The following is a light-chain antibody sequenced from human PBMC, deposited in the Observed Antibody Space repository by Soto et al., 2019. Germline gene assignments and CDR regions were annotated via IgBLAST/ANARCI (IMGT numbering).Light chain of an antibody. V-gene: IGKV3-20*01. CDR1: QSVDSTF. CDR2: GVS. Sequence: EIVLTQSPGSLSLSPGERATLSCRASQSVDSTFFAWYQKKPGQAPRLLMYGVSKRATGIPDRFSGSGCGTDFTLTISRLEPEDFAVYYCQQYMSSVTFGQGTRVEI. CDR3: QQYMSSVT. J-gene: IGKJ1*01.